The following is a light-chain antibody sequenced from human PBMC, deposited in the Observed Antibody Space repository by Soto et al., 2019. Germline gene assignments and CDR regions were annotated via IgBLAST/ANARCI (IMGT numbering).Light chain of an antibody. CDR3: QQYHDSPMNT. Sequence: EIVMTQSPATLSVSPGEIATLSCRASQSINSKLAWYQQKPGQAPRLLIYAASTRATGIPDRFSGSASGTDFTLTISRLEPDDSAVYYCQQYHDSPMNTFGQGTKVDIK. CDR1: QSINSK. J-gene: IGKJ2*01. V-gene: IGKV3D-15*01. CDR2: AAS.